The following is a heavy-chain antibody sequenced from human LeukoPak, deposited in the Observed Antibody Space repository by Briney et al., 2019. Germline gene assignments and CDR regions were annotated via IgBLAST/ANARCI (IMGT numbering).Heavy chain of an antibody. V-gene: IGHV3-53*01. J-gene: IGHJ5*02. CDR3: ARGVSYGSGSYIGDP. CDR1: GFTFSDYY. CDR2: IYSGGNT. D-gene: IGHD3-10*01. Sequence: GGSLRLSCVASGFTFSDYYMSWVRQAPGKGLEWVSVIYSGGNTYYADSVKGRFTISRDNSKNTFYLQMNSLRAEDTAVYYCARGVSYGSGSYIGDPWGQGTLVTVSS.